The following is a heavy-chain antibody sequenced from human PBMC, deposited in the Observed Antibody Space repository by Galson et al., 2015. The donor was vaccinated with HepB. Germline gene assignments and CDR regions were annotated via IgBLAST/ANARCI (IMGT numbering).Heavy chain of an antibody. Sequence: SVKVSCKASGYTFTSYAMNWVRQAPGQGPEWMGWINTNTGNPTYAQGFTGRFVFSLDTSVSTAYLQISSLKAEDTAVYYCARTLIWSGYLTNYYYYYVDVWGKGTTVTVSS. V-gene: IGHV7-4-1*02. CDR2: INTNTGNP. J-gene: IGHJ6*03. CDR3: ARTLIWSGYLTNYYYYYVDV. CDR1: GYTFTSYA. D-gene: IGHD3-3*01.